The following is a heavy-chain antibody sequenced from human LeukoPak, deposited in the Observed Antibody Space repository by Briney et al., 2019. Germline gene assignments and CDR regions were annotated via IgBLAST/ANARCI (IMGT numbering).Heavy chain of an antibody. D-gene: IGHD4-23*01. CDR1: GFTFNSYS. Sequence: GGSLRLSCAASGFTFNSYSMNWVRQAPGKGLEWVSSISSSSSYIYYADSEKGRFTISRDNAKNSLYLQMNSLRAEDTAVYYCARGFGTVVTPIDYWGQGTLVTVSS. CDR2: ISSSSSYI. CDR3: ARGFGTVVTPIDY. V-gene: IGHV3-21*01. J-gene: IGHJ4*02.